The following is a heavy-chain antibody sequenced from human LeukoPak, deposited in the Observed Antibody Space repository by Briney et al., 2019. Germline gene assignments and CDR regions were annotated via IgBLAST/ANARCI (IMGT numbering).Heavy chain of an antibody. J-gene: IGHJ4*02. CDR1: GGSISSSSYY. CDR2: IYYSGST. Sequence: SETLSLTCTVSGGSISSSSYYWGWIRQPPGKGLEWIGSIYYSGSTYCNPSLKSRVTISVDTSKNQFSLKLSSVTAADTAVYYCARETPFGELLYFDYWGQGTLVTVSS. V-gene: IGHV4-39*07. CDR3: ARETPFGELLYFDY. D-gene: IGHD3-10*01.